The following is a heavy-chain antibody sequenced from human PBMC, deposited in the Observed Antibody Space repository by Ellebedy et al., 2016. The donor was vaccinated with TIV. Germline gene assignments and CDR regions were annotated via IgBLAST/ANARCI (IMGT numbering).Heavy chain of an antibody. V-gene: IGHV3-23*01. CDR1: GFTHSNYA. CDR2: FGVSGDTT. CDR3: AKASRSGTAWSDAFDI. J-gene: IGHJ3*02. D-gene: IGHD1-1*01. Sequence: GESLKISCAASGFTHSNYALRWVRQAPGKGLEWVSGFGVSGDTTYYIDSVKGRFTISRDNSKNTVYLQMDSLRADDTAVYYCAKASRSGTAWSDAFDIWGQGTMVTVSS.